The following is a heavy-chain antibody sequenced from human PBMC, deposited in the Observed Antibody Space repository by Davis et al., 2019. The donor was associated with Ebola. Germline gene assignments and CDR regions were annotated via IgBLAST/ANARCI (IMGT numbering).Heavy chain of an antibody. J-gene: IGHJ6*02. Sequence: GGSLRLSCAASGFIFSNCAMYWVRQAPGKGLEWVSYISSSGSTIYYADSVKGRFTISRDNAKNSLYLQMNSLRAEDTAVYYCARAYCSSTSCRYYYGMDVWGQGTTVTVSS. D-gene: IGHD2-2*01. CDR2: ISSSGSTI. CDR3: ARAYCSSTSCRYYYGMDV. V-gene: IGHV3-48*04. CDR1: GFIFSNCA.